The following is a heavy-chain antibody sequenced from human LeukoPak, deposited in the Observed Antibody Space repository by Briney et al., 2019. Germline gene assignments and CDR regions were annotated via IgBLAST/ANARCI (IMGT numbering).Heavy chain of an antibody. J-gene: IGHJ4*02. Sequence: SETLSLTCTVAGGSITSYYWNWIRQPPGKGLEWIGHIFYRGNTNYNPSLKSRATISIDTSKNQFSLRLTSVTAADTAVYYCARDSPPQYSSSSAGFDYWGQGALVTVSS. D-gene: IGHD6-6*01. V-gene: IGHV4-59*01. CDR3: ARDSPPQYSSSSAGFDY. CDR1: GGSITSYY. CDR2: IFYRGNT.